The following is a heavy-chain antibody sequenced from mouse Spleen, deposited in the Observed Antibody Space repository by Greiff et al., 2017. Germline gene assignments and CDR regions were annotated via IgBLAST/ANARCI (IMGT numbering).Heavy chain of an antibody. CDR1: GFTFSSYY. Sequence: EVKLMESGGGLVKLGGSLKLSCAASGFTFSSYYMSWVRQTPEKRLEWVATISSGGGSTYYPDSVKGRFTISRDNAKNTLYLQMSSLNSEDTAVYYCARDWGSSYGYFDVWGAGTTVTVSS. J-gene: IGHJ1*01. CDR3: ARDWGSSYGYFDV. D-gene: IGHD1-1*01. V-gene: IGHV5-6-4*01. CDR2: ISSGGGST.